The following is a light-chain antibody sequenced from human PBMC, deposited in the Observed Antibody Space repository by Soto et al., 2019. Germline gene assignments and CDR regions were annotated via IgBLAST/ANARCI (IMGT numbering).Light chain of an antibody. V-gene: IGLV2-14*03. Sequence: QSVLTQPASVSGSPGQSISISCTGTSSDVGGYNYVSWYQHQPGKAPKLVIFDVSGRPSGISNRFSGSKSGNTASLTISGLRPEDEADYYCSANTDFNLYVXGTGTKVPAL. CDR2: DVS. CDR3: SANTDFNLYV. J-gene: IGLJ1*01. CDR1: SSDVGGYNY.